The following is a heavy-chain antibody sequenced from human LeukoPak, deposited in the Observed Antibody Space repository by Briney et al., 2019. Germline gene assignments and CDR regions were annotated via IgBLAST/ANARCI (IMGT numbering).Heavy chain of an antibody. V-gene: IGHV4-4*09. Sequence: SETLSLTCTGSGVSIISYYWSWIRQPPGKGLEWIGYIYIIGSTNYNLSLKSRVPISVDTSKNKFSLKLSSVTAADTAVYYCARQGTYYYDSSGDNWFGPWGQGTLVTVSS. D-gene: IGHD3-22*01. CDR3: ARQGTYYYDSSGDNWFGP. J-gene: IGHJ5*02. CDR1: GVSIISYY. CDR2: IYIIGST.